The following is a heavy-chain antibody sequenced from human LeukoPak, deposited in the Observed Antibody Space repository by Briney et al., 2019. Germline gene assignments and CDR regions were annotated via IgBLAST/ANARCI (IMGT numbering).Heavy chain of an antibody. D-gene: IGHD6-19*01. V-gene: IGHV3-33*03. Sequence: GGSLKLSCAASGFTFSSYGMHWVRQAPGKGLEWVAVVWDDGSSQNYADSVKGRFTISRDNSKNMLYLQMNSLRAEDTAVYYCAKDQWNPDYWGQGTLVSVSS. CDR3: AKDQWNPDY. CDR2: VWDDGSSQ. CDR1: GFTFSSYG. J-gene: IGHJ4*02.